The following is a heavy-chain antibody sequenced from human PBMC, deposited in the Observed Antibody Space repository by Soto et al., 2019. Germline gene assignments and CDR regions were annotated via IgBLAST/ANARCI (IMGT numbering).Heavy chain of an antibody. D-gene: IGHD1-7*01. V-gene: IGHV3-9*01. Sequence: EVQLVESGGGLLQPGRSLRLSCTASGFTFDEYAMHWVRQAPGKGLEWVSGISWSSGSIDYADSVKGRFTISRDNAKNSLYLQMNSLRTEDTALYYCAKDTGPTLARWYFDLWGRGTLVTVSS. CDR1: GFTFDEYA. CDR3: AKDTGPTLARWYFDL. J-gene: IGHJ2*01. CDR2: ISWSSGSI.